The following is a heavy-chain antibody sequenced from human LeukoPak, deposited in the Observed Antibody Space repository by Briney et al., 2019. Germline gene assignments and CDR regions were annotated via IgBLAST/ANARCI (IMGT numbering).Heavy chain of an antibody. V-gene: IGHV4-30-4*01. CDR2: IYYTGST. J-gene: IGHJ4*02. CDR1: GGSISSDDYF. CDR3: ARVYYYDSSGFYFAY. Sequence: SETLSLTCTVSGGSISSDDYFWTWIRQPPGKGLEWIGYIYYTGSTYYNPSLKSRVSMSLDMSEDQFSLRLNSVTAADTAVYYCARVYYYDSSGFYFAYCGQGTLVTVSS. D-gene: IGHD3-22*01.